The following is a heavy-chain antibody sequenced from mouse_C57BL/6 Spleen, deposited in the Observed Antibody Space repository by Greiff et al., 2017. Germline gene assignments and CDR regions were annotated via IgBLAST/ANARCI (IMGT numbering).Heavy chain of an antibody. CDR2: INPNYGTT. CDR3: ANSDDYGSSPAFAY. CDR1: GYSFTDYN. V-gene: IGHV1-39*01. Sequence: VQLQQSGPELVKPGASVKISCKASGYSFTDYNMNWVKQSPGKSLEWIGVINPNYGTTSYNQKFKGKATLTVDQSSSTAYMQLNSLTSEDSAVYYGANSDDYGSSPAFAYWGQGTLVTVSA. J-gene: IGHJ3*01. D-gene: IGHD1-1*01.